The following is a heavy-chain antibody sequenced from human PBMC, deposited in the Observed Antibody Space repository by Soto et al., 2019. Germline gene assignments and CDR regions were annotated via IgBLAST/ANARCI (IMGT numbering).Heavy chain of an antibody. CDR2: ISYDGSNK. CDR1: GFTFSSYA. V-gene: IGHV3-30-3*01. D-gene: IGHD1-26*01. J-gene: IGHJ4*02. CDR3: ARGRGSSLTLDY. Sequence: GGSLRLSCAASGFTFSSYAMHWVRQAPGKGLEWVAVISYDGSNKYYADSVKGRFTISRDNSKNTLYLQMNSLRAEDTAVYYCARGRGSSLTLDYWGQGTLVTVSS.